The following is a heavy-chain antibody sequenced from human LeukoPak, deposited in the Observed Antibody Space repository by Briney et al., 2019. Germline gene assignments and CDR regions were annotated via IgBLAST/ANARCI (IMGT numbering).Heavy chain of an antibody. J-gene: IGHJ4*02. CDR2: IDTNTGNP. CDR1: GYAFTNYT. CDR3: TRGRDTTGYFVY. D-gene: IGHD3-22*01. V-gene: IGHV7-4-1*02. Sequence: ASVTVSCKASGYAFTNYTINWVRLAPGQGLEWMGWIDTNTGNPTYAQGFAGRFVFSLDTSVTTTYLQISSLKAEDTAVYFCTRGRDTTGYFVYWGQGTLVTVSS.